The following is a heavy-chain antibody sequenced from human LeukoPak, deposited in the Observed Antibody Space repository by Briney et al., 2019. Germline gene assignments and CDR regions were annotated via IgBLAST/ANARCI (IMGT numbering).Heavy chain of an antibody. Sequence: GGSLRLSCAASGFTFSSYAMSWVRQAPGKGLEWVSGISGSGGGTYYVDSLRGRFTISRDNSKNTLYLQMNSLRADDRAVYYCAKGGSGDIVVVAATRNDYWGQGTLVTVSS. D-gene: IGHD2-15*01. CDR2: ISGSGGGT. V-gene: IGHV3-23*01. CDR1: GFTFSSYA. CDR3: AKGGSGDIVVVAATRNDY. J-gene: IGHJ4*02.